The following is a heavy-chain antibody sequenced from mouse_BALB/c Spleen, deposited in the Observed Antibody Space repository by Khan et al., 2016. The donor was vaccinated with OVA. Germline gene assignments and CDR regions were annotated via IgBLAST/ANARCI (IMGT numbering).Heavy chain of an antibody. J-gene: IGHJ4*01. CDR1: GYTFRSFG. Sequence: QIQLVQSGPELKKPGETVKISCKASGYTFRSFGMNWVKQAPGKGLKWMGWINTYTGEPTYADDFKGLYVFSLETSASTAYLQINNLKNEDTATYFCARPPYFSYVMVYWGQGTSVTVSS. CDR2: INTYTGEP. V-gene: IGHV9-3-1*01. CDR3: ARPPYFSYVMVY. D-gene: IGHD2-10*01.